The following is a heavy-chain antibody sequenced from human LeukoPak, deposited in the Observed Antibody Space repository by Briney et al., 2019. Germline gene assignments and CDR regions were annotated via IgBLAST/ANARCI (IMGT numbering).Heavy chain of an antibody. CDR3: ARALGPFDY. V-gene: IGHV4-34*01. CDR2: INHSGST. CDR1: GGSFSGYY. J-gene: IGHJ4*02. D-gene: IGHD3-16*01. Sequence: SETLSLTCAVYGGSFSGYYWSWIRQPPGKGLEWIGEINHSGSTNYNPSLKSRVTISVDTSKNQFSLKLSPVTAADTAVYYCARALGPFDYWGQGTLVTVSS.